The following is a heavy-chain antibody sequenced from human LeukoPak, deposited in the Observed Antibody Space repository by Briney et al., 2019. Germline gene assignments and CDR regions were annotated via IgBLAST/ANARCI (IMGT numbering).Heavy chain of an antibody. CDR2: IRSNGDST. D-gene: IGHD3-10*01. CDR3: AKEVRESAWFYFDY. Sequence: GGSLRLSCAASGFTFSSYSMNWVRQAPGKGLEWVSSIRSNGDSTYYAESVKGRFTISRDNSKNTVYLQMNSLRADDTAVYFCAKEVRESAWFYFDYWGQGALVTVAS. CDR1: GFTFSSYS. V-gene: IGHV3-23*01. J-gene: IGHJ4*02.